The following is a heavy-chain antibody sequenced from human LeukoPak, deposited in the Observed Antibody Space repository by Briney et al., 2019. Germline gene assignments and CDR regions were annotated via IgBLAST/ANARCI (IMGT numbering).Heavy chain of an antibody. CDR3: ASRYCSGGSCYSFDY. D-gene: IGHD2-15*01. Sequence: GASVKVSCKASGYTFTSYDINWVRQATGQGLEWMGWMNPNSGNTGYAQKFQGRVTITRNTSISTAYMELSSLRSEDTAVYYCASRYCSGGSCYSFDYWGQRTLVTVSS. CDR1: GYTFTSYD. CDR2: MNPNSGNT. V-gene: IGHV1-8*03. J-gene: IGHJ4*02.